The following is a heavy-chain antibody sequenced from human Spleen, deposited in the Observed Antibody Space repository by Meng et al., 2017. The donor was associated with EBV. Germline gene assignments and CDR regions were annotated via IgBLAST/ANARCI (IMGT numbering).Heavy chain of an antibody. Sequence: QVQLGQSGAEVKKPGASVKVSCKASGYTFTNYDITWARQAPGQGLEWMGWISAYNGNTNYAQKFQGRVTMTTDTSTSTAYMELRSLRSDDTAVYYCGRDRYYESSGYDALGYWGQGTLVTVSS. CDR2: ISAYNGNT. D-gene: IGHD3-22*01. V-gene: IGHV1-18*01. CDR3: GRDRYYESSGYDALGY. J-gene: IGHJ4*02. CDR1: GYTFTNYD.